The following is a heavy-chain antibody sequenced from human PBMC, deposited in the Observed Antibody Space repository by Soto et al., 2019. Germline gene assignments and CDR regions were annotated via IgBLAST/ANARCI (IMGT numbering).Heavy chain of an antibody. V-gene: IGHV3-7*01. Sequence: GGSLRLSCEASGFMFSAYWMSWVRQAPGKGLEWVANIHGDGGKIYYVDSVKGRFTISRDNAKRSLYLQMKSLRAEDTGVYYCARDFYGGYTYGPGDYWGQGALVTVYS. CDR1: GFMFSAYW. CDR2: IHGDGGKI. D-gene: IGHD5-18*01. CDR3: ARDFYGGYTYGPGDY. J-gene: IGHJ4*02.